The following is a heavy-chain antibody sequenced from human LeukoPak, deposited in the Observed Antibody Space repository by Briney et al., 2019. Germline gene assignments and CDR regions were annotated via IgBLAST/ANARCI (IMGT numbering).Heavy chain of an antibody. CDR3: ARGLLRDYYGSGSELDY. Sequence: PGGSLRLSCAASGFTFSSYSMNWVRQAPGKGLEWVSYISSSSSTIYYADSVKGRFTISRDNAKNSLYLQMNSPRAEDTAVYYCARGLLRDYYGSGSELDYWGQGTLVTVSS. D-gene: IGHD3-10*01. CDR2: ISSSSSTI. V-gene: IGHV3-48*04. CDR1: GFTFSSYS. J-gene: IGHJ4*02.